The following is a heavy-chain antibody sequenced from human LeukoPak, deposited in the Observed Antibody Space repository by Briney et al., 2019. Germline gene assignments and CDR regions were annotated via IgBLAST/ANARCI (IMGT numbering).Heavy chain of an antibody. CDR2: IYWDDDK. CDR3: AHSCGGGNSAYFDH. D-gene: IGHD4-23*01. J-gene: IGHJ4*02. V-gene: IGHV2-5*02. Sequence: SGPTLVNPTRTLTLTCTFSGFSLSTNAVGVGWIRQPPGEALEWLAVIYWDDDKRYSPSLKSRLIIIKDPSKNQVVLTMTNMDPVDTATYYCAHSCGGGNSAYFDHWGQGTLVTVSS. CDR1: GFSLSTNAVG.